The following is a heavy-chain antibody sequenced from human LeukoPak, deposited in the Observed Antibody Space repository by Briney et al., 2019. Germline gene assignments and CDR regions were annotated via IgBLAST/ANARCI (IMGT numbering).Heavy chain of an antibody. CDR3: ARGGRDAFDI. CDR2: ISSSSIYI. V-gene: IGHV3-21*01. D-gene: IGHD6-25*01. CDR1: GFTFSSYS. Sequence: PGGSLRLSCAASGFTFSSYSMNWVRQAPGKWLEWVSSISSSSIYIYYADSVKGRFTISRDNAKNSLYLQMNSLRAEDTAVYYCARGGRDAFDIWGQGTMVTVSS. J-gene: IGHJ3*02.